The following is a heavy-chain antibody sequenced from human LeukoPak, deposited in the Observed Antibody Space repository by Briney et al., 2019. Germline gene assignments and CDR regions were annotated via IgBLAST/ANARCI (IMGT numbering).Heavy chain of an antibody. D-gene: IGHD3-10*01. J-gene: IGHJ3*02. CDR1: GFTFSSYA. CDR3: ARDASPLLWLGELFKPPGAFDI. CDR2: ISYDGSNK. Sequence: PGRSLRLSCAASGFTFSSYAMHWVRQAPGKGLEWVAVISYDGSNKYYADSVKGRFTISRDNSKNTLYLQMNSLRAEDTAVYYCARDASPLLWLGELFKPPGAFDIWGQGTMVTVSS. V-gene: IGHV3-30-3*01.